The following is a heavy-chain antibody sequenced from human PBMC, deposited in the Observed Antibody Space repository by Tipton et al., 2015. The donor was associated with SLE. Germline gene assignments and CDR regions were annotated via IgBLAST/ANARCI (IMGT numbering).Heavy chain of an antibody. D-gene: IGHD5-12*01. Sequence: TLSLTCTVSGGSISSYCWGWIRQPPGKGLEWVGHICFGGITYYNPSLKSRVTASLDTSKNYFSLRLSSLTAADTALYYCARGDSAYELPDYWGQGTLVTVSS. CDR3: ARGDSAYELPDY. V-gene: IGHV4-59*13. CDR2: ICFGGIT. CDR1: GGSISSYC. J-gene: IGHJ4*02.